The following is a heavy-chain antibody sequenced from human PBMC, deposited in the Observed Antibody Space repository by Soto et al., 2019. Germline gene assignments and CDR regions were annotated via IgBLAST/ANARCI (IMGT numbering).Heavy chain of an antibody. CDR2: INHSGST. D-gene: IGHD6-13*01. J-gene: IGHJ5*02. Sequence: AXETLSLPCAVYGGSLSGYKWSWIRQPPGKGLEWIGEINHSGSTNYNPSLKSRVTISVDTSKNQFSLKLSSVTAADTAVYYCARGPYRSSWYEWFDTWGQGTLVTVSS. CDR1: GGSLSGYK. V-gene: IGHV4-34*01. CDR3: ARGPYRSSWYEWFDT.